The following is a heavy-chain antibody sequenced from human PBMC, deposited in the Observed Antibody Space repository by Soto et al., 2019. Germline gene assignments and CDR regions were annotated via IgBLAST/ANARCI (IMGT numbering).Heavy chain of an antibody. CDR3: AKDRTGAGVRGYFDY. Sequence: QVQLVESGGGVVQPGKSLRLSCAGSGFTFSSYGMDWVRQAPGKGLEWVAVISYDGSNKDYADSVKGRFTISRDNSKNTLYLQMSSLRADDTAVYYCAKDRTGAGVRGYFDYWGQGTLVTVSS. CDR2: ISYDGSNK. J-gene: IGHJ4*02. D-gene: IGHD3-10*01. V-gene: IGHV3-30*18. CDR1: GFTFSSYG.